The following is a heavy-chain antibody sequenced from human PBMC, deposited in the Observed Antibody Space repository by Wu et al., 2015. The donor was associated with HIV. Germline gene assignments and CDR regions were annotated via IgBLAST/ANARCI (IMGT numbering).Heavy chain of an antibody. CDR3: ARGRIAVAAQGFGMDV. CDR2: IIPIFGTA. CDR1: GGTFSSYA. Sequence: QVQAGASLGREVKKPGSSVKVVLQGSGGTFSSYAISWVRQAPGQGLEWMGRIIPIFGTANYAQKFQGRVTITADESTSTAYMELSSLRSEDTAVYYCARGRIAVAAQGFGMDVWGQGTTVTVSS. D-gene: IGHD6-19*01. V-gene: IGHV1-69*13. J-gene: IGHJ6*02.